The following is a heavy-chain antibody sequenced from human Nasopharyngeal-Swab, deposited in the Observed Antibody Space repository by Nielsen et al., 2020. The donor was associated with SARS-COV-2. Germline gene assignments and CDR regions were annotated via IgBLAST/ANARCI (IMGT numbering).Heavy chain of an antibody. D-gene: IGHD6-6*01. CDR1: GGTFSSYA. CDR2: IIPIFGTA. J-gene: IGHJ5*02. Sequence: SVKVSCKASGGTFSSYAISWVRQAPGQGLEWMGGIIPIFGTANYAQKSQGRVTITADESTSTAYMELSSLRSEDTAVYYCARGIAARSWFDPWGQGTLVTVSS. CDR3: ARGIAARSWFDP. V-gene: IGHV1-69*13.